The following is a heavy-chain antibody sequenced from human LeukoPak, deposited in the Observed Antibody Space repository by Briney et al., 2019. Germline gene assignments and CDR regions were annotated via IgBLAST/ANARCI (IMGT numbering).Heavy chain of an antibody. D-gene: IGHD3-10*01. CDR3: ATYYYGSGNVDP. Sequence: SETLSLTCAVYGGSFSGYYWSWIRQPPGKGLEWIGEINHSGSTNYNPSLKSRVTISVDTSKNQFSLKLSSVTAADTAVYYCATYYYGSGNVDPWGQGTLVTVSS. CDR1: GGSFSGYY. J-gene: IGHJ5*02. CDR2: INHSGST. V-gene: IGHV4-34*01.